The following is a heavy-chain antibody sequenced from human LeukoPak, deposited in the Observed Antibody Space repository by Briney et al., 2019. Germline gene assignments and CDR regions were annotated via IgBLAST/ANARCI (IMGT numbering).Heavy chain of an antibody. CDR3: AKVQGYCTNGVCSDYYHYGMDV. V-gene: IGHV3-23*01. J-gene: IGHJ6*02. Sequence: GGSLRLSCAASGFTFSSYAMSWVRQAPGKGLEWVSAISGSGGSTYYADSVKGRFTISRDNSKNTLYLQMNSLRAEDTAVYYCAKVQGYCTNGVCSDYYHYGMDVWGQGTTVTVSS. CDR1: GFTFSSYA. D-gene: IGHD2-8*01. CDR2: ISGSGGST.